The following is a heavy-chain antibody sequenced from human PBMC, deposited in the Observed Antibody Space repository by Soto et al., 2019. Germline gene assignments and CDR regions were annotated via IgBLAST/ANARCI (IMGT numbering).Heavy chain of an antibody. Sequence: ASVKVSCKASGYTFTSYAMHWVRQAPGQRLEWMGWINAGNGNTKYSQKFQGRVTITRDTSASTAYMELSSLRSEDTAVHYCARPQHPRYYYGMDVWGQGTTVTVSS. CDR1: GYTFTSYA. D-gene: IGHD6-13*01. V-gene: IGHV1-3*01. CDR2: INAGNGNT. J-gene: IGHJ6*02. CDR3: ARPQHPRYYYGMDV.